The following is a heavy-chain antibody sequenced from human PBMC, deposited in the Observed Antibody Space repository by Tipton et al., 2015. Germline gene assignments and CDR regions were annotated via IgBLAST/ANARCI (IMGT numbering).Heavy chain of an antibody. CDR3: ARGMEPITIFGVVIIAWFDP. D-gene: IGHD3-3*01. CDR2: INHSGST. CDR1: GGSFSGYY. Sequence: GLVKPSETLSLTCAVYGGSFSGYYWSWIRQPPGKGLEWIGEINHSGSTNYNPSLKSRVFISVDTSKNRFSLKLSSVTAADTAVYYCARGMEPITIFGVVIIAWFDPWGQGTLVTVSS. J-gene: IGHJ5*02. V-gene: IGHV4-34*01.